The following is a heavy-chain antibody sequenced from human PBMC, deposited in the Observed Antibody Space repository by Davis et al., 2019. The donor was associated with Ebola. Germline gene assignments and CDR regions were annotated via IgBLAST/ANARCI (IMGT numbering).Heavy chain of an antibody. J-gene: IGHJ5*02. Sequence: GGSLRLSCAASGFTFDDYAMHWVRQAPGKGLEWVSGISWNSGSIGYADSVKGRFTISRDNAKNTLYLQMNSLRAEDTAVYYCMSLSGGSWGQGTLVTVSS. CDR1: GFTFDDYA. CDR3: MSLSGGS. V-gene: IGHV3-9*01. D-gene: IGHD3-16*01. CDR2: ISWNSGSI.